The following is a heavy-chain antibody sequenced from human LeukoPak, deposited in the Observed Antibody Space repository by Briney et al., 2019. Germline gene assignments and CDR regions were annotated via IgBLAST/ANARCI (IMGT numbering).Heavy chain of an antibody. CDR1: GGSFSGYY. CDR3: ASSREYSSGLWYYYTDG. D-gene: IGHD6-25*01. V-gene: IGHV4-34*01. CDR2: INHSGTT. J-gene: IGHJ6*03. Sequence: SETLTLTCAVYGGSFSGYYWSCISQPPGKGLEWIGEINHSGTTNYNPSLKSRVTISIDMSRNQFSLKLSSVTAADTAVYYCASSREYSSGLWYYYTDGCSKGTTVTVSS.